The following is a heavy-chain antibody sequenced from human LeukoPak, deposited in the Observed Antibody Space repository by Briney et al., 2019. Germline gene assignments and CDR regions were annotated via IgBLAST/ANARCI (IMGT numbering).Heavy chain of an antibody. CDR1: GFTFSNSW. V-gene: IGHV3-74*01. CDR2: INTDGSST. CDR3: ATQAGITIFGRYFDY. D-gene: IGHD3-3*01. J-gene: IGHJ4*02. Sequence: PGGSLRLSCAASGFTFSNSWMNWVRQAPGKGLLRVSRINTDGSSTTYADSVKGRFTISRDNAKNTLYLQMNSLRAEDTGVYYCATQAGITIFGRYFDYWGQGTLVTVSS.